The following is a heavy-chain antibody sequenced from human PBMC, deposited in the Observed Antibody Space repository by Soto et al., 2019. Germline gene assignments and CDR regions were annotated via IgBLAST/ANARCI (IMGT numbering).Heavy chain of an antibody. Sequence: QVQLQESGPGRVTPSETLSLTCRVSGASVSSETHFWTWIRQPPGKGLEWIGYVYRTGLTNSNPALTSRVTVSADRSKNQFSLTLRSVTAADTAVYYCVREDMSGTYYFDYWGPGIQVTVSS. J-gene: IGHJ4*02. D-gene: IGHD3-3*01. CDR3: VREDMSGTYYFDY. CDR2: VYRTGLT. V-gene: IGHV4-61*01. CDR1: GASVSSETHF.